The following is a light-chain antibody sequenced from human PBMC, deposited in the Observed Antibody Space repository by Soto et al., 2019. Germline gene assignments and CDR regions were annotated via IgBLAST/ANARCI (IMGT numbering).Light chain of an antibody. Sequence: IRMDQSPSSPSAYVVTGVSITCRASQNINNYLNWYQQKPGKAPKLLIYDASILESGVPSRFSGSGSGTEFTLTFSSLQPDDFATYSCQQYNSWWPFGQGTKVDIK. V-gene: IGKV1-5*01. J-gene: IGKJ1*01. CDR1: QNINNY. CDR3: QQYNSWWP. CDR2: DAS.